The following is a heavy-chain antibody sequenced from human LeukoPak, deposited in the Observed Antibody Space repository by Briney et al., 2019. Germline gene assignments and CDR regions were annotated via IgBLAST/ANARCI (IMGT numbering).Heavy chain of an antibody. V-gene: IGHV1-2*02. J-gene: IGHJ4*02. Sequence: ASVKVSCKASGYTFTGYYMHWVRQAPGQGLEWMGWINPNSGGTNYAQKFQGRVTMTRDTSISTAYMELSRLRSDDTAVYYCARGVGNYYDSSVNDYWGQGTLVTVSS. D-gene: IGHD3-22*01. CDR1: GYTFTGYY. CDR2: INPNSGGT. CDR3: ARGVGNYYDSSVNDY.